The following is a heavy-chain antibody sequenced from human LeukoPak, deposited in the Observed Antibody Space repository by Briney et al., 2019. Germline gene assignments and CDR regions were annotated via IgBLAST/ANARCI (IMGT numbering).Heavy chain of an antibody. D-gene: IGHD1-1*01. CDR1: GFTFSSSA. CDR2: ISGDGGST. J-gene: IGHJ4*02. V-gene: IGHV3-23*01. Sequence: PGGSLRLSCAASGFTFSSSAMSWVRQAPGRGLEWVSSISGDGGSTYNADSVKGRFTISRDNSQNTLDLQMNSLRAEDTAVYYCARGKYNSGSTANFDYWGQGTLVTVSS. CDR3: ARGKYNSGSTANFDY.